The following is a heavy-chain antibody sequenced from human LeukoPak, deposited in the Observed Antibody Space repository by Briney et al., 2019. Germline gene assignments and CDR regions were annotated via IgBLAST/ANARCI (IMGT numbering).Heavy chain of an antibody. V-gene: IGHV4-4*02. CDR1: GGSISSSNW. J-gene: IGHJ4*02. CDR2: IYHSGST. D-gene: IGHD2-2*01. CDR3: ARSLVSTSRKNMPRSRPFDY. Sequence: SETLSLTCAVSGGSISSSNWWSWVRQPPGKGLEWIGEIYHSGSTNYNPSLKSRVTISVNKSKNQFSLKLSSVTAADTAVYYCARSLVSTSRKNMPRSRPFDYWGQGTLVTVSS.